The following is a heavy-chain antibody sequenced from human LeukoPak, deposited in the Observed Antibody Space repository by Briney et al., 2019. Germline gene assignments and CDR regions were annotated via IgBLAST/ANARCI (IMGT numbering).Heavy chain of an antibody. CDR2: MSPNSGNT. CDR1: RYTFTVYD. CDR3: ARGPSASRGVDEPTMDV. D-gene: IGHD3-3*01. V-gene: IGHV1-8*01. Sequence: ASVKVPCKPSRYTFTVYDISSARQASGQGLEWMGWMSPNSGNTGYAQKFQGRVTMTRNTSISTAYMDLSSLRSEDTAVYYCARGPSASRGVDEPTMDVWGRGTTVIVSS. J-gene: IGHJ6*03.